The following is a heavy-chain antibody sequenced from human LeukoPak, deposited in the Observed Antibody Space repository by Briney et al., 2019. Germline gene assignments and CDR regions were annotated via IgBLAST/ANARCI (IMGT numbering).Heavy chain of an antibody. CDR2: IYYSGST. CDR3: ARVLGIQLWLGWFDP. CDR1: GGSISSHY. Sequence: SETLSLTCTVSGGSISSHYWSWIRQPPGKGLEWIWYIYYSGSTNYNPSLKSRVTISVDTSKNQCSLMLSSATAPDTAVYYCARVLGIQLWLGWFDPWGQGTLVTVSS. J-gene: IGHJ5*02. D-gene: IGHD5-18*01. V-gene: IGHV4-59*11.